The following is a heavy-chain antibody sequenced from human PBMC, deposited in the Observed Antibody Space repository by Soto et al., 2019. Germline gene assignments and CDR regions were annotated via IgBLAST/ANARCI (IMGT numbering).Heavy chain of an antibody. Sequence: QVQLQGSGPGLVKASQTLVLTCIVSGGSITSGGYYWSWIRHHPGKGLEWIGYIYHTGGTHFNPSLKSRVTISVATSENQFSLKLGSVTAADSAVYFCARGMHGASHFDSWGQGTLVTVSS. CDR3: ARGMHGASHFDS. CDR2: IYHTGGT. J-gene: IGHJ4*02. CDR1: GGSITSGGYY. V-gene: IGHV4-31*03. D-gene: IGHD2-8*01.